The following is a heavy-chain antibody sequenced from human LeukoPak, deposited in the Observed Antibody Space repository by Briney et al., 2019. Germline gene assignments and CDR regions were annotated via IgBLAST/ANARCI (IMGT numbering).Heavy chain of an antibody. CDR3: ARQIRWLRYWFDP. D-gene: IGHD5-12*01. V-gene: IGHV4-34*01. Sequence: SETLSLTCAVYGGSFSGYYWSWIRQPPGKGLEWIGEINHSGSTNYNPSLKSRVTISVDTSKNQFSLKLRSGTAADTAVYYCARQIRWLRYWFDPWGQGTLVTVSS. CDR1: GGSFSGYY. J-gene: IGHJ5*02. CDR2: INHSGST.